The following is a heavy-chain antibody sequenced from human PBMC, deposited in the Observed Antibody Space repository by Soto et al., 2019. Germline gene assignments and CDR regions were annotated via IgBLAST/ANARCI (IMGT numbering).Heavy chain of an antibody. CDR1: GFTFINTW. CDR3: TTGFSSGWFDY. D-gene: IGHD6-19*01. J-gene: IGHJ4*02. V-gene: IGHV3-15*01. Sequence: EVQLVESGGGLVKPGGSLRLSCAASGFTFINTWMSWVRQAPGKGLAWVGRVKSKTDGGTTDYAPPVRGRFIISRDDSQKMVYLQMNSLTTEDSGVYFCTTGFSSGWFDYWGQGILVTVSS. CDR2: VKSKTDGGTT.